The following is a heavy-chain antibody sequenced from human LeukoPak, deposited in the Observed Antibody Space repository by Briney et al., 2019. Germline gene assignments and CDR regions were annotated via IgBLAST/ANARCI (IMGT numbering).Heavy chain of an antibody. D-gene: IGHD2-21*02. J-gene: IGHJ6*02. CDR1: GGSISSYY. Sequence: PSETLSLTCTVSGGSISSYYWSWIRQPPGKGLEWIGEINHSGSTNYNPSLKSRVTISVDTSKNQFSLKLSSVTAADTAVYYCARGDIVVVTATHYYYYYGMDVWGQGTTVTVSS. V-gene: IGHV4-34*01. CDR2: INHSGST. CDR3: ARGDIVVVTATHYYYYYGMDV.